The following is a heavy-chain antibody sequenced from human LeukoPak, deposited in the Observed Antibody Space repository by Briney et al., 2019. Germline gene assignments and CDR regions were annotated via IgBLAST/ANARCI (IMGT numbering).Heavy chain of an antibody. D-gene: IGHD2/OR15-2a*01. CDR2: IYPGDSDT. CDR3: ATFPESEYYFDY. V-gene: IGHV5-51*01. Sequence: ESLKISCKGSGYRFTSNWIGWVRQMPGKGLEWMAIIYPGDSDTRYSPSFQGQVTISADKSISTAYLQWSSLKASDTAMYYCATFPESEYYFDYWGQGTLVTVSS. CDR1: GYRFTSNW. J-gene: IGHJ4*02.